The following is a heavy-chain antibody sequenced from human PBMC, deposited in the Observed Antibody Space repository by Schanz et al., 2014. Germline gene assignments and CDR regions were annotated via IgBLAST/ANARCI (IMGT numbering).Heavy chain of an antibody. CDR2: ISYSGST. CDR1: GGSVSSGGDY. Sequence: QVQLQESGPGLVKPSQTLSLTCTVSGGSVSSGGDYWSWIRQHPGKGLEWIGFISYSGSTYYNPSLKSRVTISVDTSKNQFSLKLSSVTAADTAVYYCARGHHPHGITVAARGFDPWGQGTLVNVSS. D-gene: IGHD6-19*01. CDR3: ARGHHPHGITVAARGFDP. V-gene: IGHV4-31*03. J-gene: IGHJ5*02.